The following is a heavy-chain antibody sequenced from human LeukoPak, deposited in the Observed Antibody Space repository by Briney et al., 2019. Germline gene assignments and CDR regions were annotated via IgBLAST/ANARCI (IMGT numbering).Heavy chain of an antibody. V-gene: IGHV3-7*01. CDR2: INQDGSEK. Sequence: GALRLSCAGPEFTFWGHWVKLVPPASGKGPEGVANINQDGSEKHYVDSVKGRFTISRDNAKNSLFLQMNSLRVEDTAVFYCARDGFVGAADYWGQGTLVTVSS. CDR3: ARDGFVGAADY. CDR1: EFTFWGHW. J-gene: IGHJ4*02. D-gene: IGHD6-13*01.